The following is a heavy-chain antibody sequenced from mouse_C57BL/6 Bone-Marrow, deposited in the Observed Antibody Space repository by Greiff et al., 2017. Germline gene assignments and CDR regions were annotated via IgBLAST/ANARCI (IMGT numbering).Heavy chain of an antibody. CDR2: IYPSDSET. V-gene: IGHV1-52*01. CDR1: GYTFTSYW. CDR3: ARDYYYCSRGRDFDY. D-gene: IGHD1-1*01. J-gene: IGHJ2*01. Sequence: VQLQQPGAELVRPGSSVKLSCKASGYTFTSYWMHWVKQRPIQGLEWIGNIYPSDSETHYNQKFKDKATLTVDKSSSTAYMQLSSLTSEDSAVYYCARDYYYCSRGRDFDYWGQGTTLTVSS.